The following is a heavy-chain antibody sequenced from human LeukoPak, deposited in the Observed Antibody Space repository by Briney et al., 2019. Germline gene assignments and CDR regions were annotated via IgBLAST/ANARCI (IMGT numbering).Heavy chain of an antibody. Sequence: GGSLRLSCAASGFTFSGYCMNWVRQGPGKGLVGVARININGNSPTYADSVKGRFTISRDNANNTLYLQMNSLRAEDTAVHYCGRVDGLDHYCVYGGGGALVTVSS. J-gene: IGHJ4*02. CDR2: ININGNSP. CDR1: GFTFSGYC. CDR3: GRVDGLDHYCVY. D-gene: IGHD3/OR15-3a*01. V-gene: IGHV3-74*01.